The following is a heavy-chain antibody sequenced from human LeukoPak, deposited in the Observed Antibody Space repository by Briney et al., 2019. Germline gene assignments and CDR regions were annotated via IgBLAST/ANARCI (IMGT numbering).Heavy chain of an antibody. V-gene: IGHV3-30-3*01. Sequence: GGSLRLSCAASGFTFSSYAMHWVRQAPGKGLEWVAVISYDGSNKYYADPVKGRFTISRDNSKNTLYLQMNSLRAEDTAVYYCARGFVFSDAFDIWGQGTMVTVSS. J-gene: IGHJ3*02. CDR2: ISYDGSNK. CDR3: ARGFVFSDAFDI. D-gene: IGHD2-21*01. CDR1: GFTFSSYA.